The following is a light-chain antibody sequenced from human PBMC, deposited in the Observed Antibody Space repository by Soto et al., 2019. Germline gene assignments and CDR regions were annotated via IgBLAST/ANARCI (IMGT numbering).Light chain of an antibody. CDR2: DAS. CDR3: QQHSNWPPLT. CDR1: QSVSSY. Sequence: IVLTQSPSTLSLSPGDRATLSCRASQSVSSYLAWYQQKPGQAPRLLIYDASTRATGIPARFSDSGSGREFTLTTSSLEPEDFAVYYCQQHSNWPPLTFGGGTKVEIK. J-gene: IGKJ4*02. V-gene: IGKV3-11*02.